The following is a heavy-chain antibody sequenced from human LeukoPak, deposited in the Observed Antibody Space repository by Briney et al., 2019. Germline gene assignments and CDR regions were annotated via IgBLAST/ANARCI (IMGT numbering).Heavy chain of an antibody. CDR3: ARGGGGYSYGYVAY. V-gene: IGHV4-39*07. J-gene: IGHJ4*02. CDR2: IYYSGST. Sequence: SETLSLTCTVSGGSISSSSYYWGWIRQPPGKGLEWIGSIYYSGSTYYNPSLKSRVTISVDTSKNQFSLKLSSVTAADTAVYYCARGGGGYSYGYVAYWGQGTLVTVSS. CDR1: GGSISSSSYY. D-gene: IGHD5-18*01.